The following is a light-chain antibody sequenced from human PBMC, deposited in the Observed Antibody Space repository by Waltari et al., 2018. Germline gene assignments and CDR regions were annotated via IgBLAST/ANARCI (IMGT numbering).Light chain of an antibody. CDR2: GIS. Sequence: EIVLTQSPGTLSLSPGERATLSCRASQIISNNYLAWYQAKPGQAPRLLIYGISHRDTGIPDRFSGGGSGTDFTLTISRLEPEDFAVYYCQQFGGSPKYTFGQGTKLEIK. V-gene: IGKV3-20*01. CDR3: QQFGGSPKYT. CDR1: QIISNNY. J-gene: IGKJ2*01.